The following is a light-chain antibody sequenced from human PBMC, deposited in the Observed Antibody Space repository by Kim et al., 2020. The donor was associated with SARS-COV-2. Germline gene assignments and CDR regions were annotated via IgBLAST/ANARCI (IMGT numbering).Light chain of an antibody. CDR3: QKYNSASYT. Sequence: SVCVGHRLPITCRASEGFSTYLAWYQQTPGNVPMLLLYAVSSLKSGVLYRFSGCRSGTDFTLTISSLQPEDVATYYCQKYNSASYTFGQGTKLEI. CDR2: AVS. V-gene: IGKV1-27*01. J-gene: IGKJ2*01. CDR1: EGFSTY.